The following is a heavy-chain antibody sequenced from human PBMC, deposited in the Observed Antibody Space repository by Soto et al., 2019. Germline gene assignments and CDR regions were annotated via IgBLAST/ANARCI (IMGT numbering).Heavy chain of an antibody. D-gene: IGHD2-21*01. J-gene: IGHJ3*02. CDR1: GGSFSGYY. CDR3: ARVPYCGGDCYSRAFDI. CDR2: INHSGST. V-gene: IGHV4-34*01. Sequence: PSETLSLTCAVYGGSFSGYYWSWIRQPPGKGLEWIEEINHSGSTNYNPSLKSRVTISVDTSKNQFSLQLSSVTAADTAVYYCARVPYCGGDCYSRAFDIWGQGTMVTVSS.